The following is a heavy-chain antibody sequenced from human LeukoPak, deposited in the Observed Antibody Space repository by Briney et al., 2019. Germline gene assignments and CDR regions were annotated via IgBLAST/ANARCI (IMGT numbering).Heavy chain of an antibody. V-gene: IGHV1-18*01. CDR3: ATDIVATCDY. CDR1: GYTFTSYG. D-gene: IGHD5-12*01. Sequence: ASVKVSCKASGYTFTSYGISWMRQAPGQGLEWMGWISPYNGNTNYAQKLPGRVTMTTDTSTSTAYMELSSLRSEDTAVYYCATDIVATCDYWGQGTLVTVSS. CDR2: ISPYNGNT. J-gene: IGHJ4*02.